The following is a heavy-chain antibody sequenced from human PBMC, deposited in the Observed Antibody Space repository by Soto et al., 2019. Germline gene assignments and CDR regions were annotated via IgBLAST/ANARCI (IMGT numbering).Heavy chain of an antibody. D-gene: IGHD1-26*01. V-gene: IGHV1-2*02. CDR2: INPKSGGT. CDR3: ARDLAKGGGSAGFDY. CDR1: GYTFTVYY. J-gene: IGHJ4*02. Sequence: QVQLVQSGAEVKKPGASVNVSCKASGYTFTVYYMHWVRQAPGQGLEWMGWINPKSGGTMYPQKFQGRVTMTWDTSISTAYMALNRLISDDTDVYYCARDLAKGGGSAGFDYWGQGTLVTVSS.